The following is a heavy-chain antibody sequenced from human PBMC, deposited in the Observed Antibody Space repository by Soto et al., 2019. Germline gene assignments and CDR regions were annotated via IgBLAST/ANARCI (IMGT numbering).Heavy chain of an antibody. CDR1: GFTFDGYA. Sequence: GGSLRLSCAASGFTFDGYAMSWVRQAPGKGLQWVSSIGGSGDGTYYADSVKGRFTISRDNSKSTLYLQMNSLRAEDTAVYYCARAREVTFIRMPSSHWGQGTLVTVSS. D-gene: IGHD6-6*01. V-gene: IGHV3-23*01. CDR3: ARAREVTFIRMPSSH. CDR2: IGGSGDGT. J-gene: IGHJ4*02.